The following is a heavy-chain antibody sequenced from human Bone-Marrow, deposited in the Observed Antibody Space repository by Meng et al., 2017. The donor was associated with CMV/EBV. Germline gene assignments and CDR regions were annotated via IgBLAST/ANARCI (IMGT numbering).Heavy chain of an antibody. V-gene: IGHV1-69*05. D-gene: IGHD5-18*01. J-gene: IGHJ4*02. CDR2: IIPVFSTT. CDR1: RVTFSSYA. CDR3: AVEEGYTYGRGGYSVS. Sequence: SVKVSCKASRVTFSSYAINWVRQAPGQGLEWMGEIIPVFSTTNYAQKLQGRVTITTDESTSTTYMDLRSLRSDDTAVYYCAVEEGYTYGRGGYSVSWGQGTLVTVSS.